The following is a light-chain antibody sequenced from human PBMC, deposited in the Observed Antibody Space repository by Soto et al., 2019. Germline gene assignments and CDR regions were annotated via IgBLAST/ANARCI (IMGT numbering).Light chain of an antibody. Sequence: EVVLTQSPGTLSLSPGERATLSCRASQSVSSRLAWCQHKSGQAPRLLISGASSRATGIPDRFSGSGSGTDFTLIISRLEPEDFALYYCQQYVSQPITFGQGTRLEIK. J-gene: IGKJ5*01. CDR3: QQYVSQPIT. CDR2: GAS. V-gene: IGKV3-20*01. CDR1: QSVSSR.